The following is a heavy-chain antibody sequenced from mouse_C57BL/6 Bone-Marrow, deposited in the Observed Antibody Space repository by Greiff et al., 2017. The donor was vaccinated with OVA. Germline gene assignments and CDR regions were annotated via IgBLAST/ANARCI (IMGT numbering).Heavy chain of an antibody. J-gene: IGHJ4*01. CDR1: GFTFSNYW. Sequence: EVQLQQSGGGLVQPGGSMKLSCVASGFTFSNYWMNWVRQSPEKGLEWVAHIRLQSDNYATHYAESVKGRFTISRDDSKSSVYLQMNNLRAEDTGIYYCTAGNPGSSYRYYAMDYWGQGTSVTVSS. CDR2: IRLQSDNYAT. D-gene: IGHD1-1*01. CDR3: TAGNPGSSYRYYAMDY. V-gene: IGHV6-3*01.